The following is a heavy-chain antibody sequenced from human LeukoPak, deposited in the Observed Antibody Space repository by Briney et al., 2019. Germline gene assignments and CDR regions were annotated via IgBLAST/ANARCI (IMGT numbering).Heavy chain of an antibody. CDR3: ARGGSGWRRNNYYYYYMDV. CDR2: IIPIFGTA. D-gene: IGHD6-19*01. J-gene: IGHJ6*03. V-gene: IGHV1-69*06. Sequence: GASVKVSCKASGGTFSSYAISWVRQAPGQGLEWMGGIIPIFGTANYAQKFQGRVTITADKSTSIAHMELSSLRSEDTAVYYCARGGSGWRRNNYYYYYMDVWGKGTTVTISS. CDR1: GGTFSSYA.